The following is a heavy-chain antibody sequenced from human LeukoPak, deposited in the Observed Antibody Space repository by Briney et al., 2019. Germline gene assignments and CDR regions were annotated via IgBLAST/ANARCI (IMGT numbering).Heavy chain of an antibody. D-gene: IGHD4-11*01. Sequence: GGSLRLSCAASGFTFDDYGMSWVRQAPGKGLELVSGINWNGGNTGYAGSVKGRFTISRDNAKNSLYLQMNSLRAEDTALYYCARVASNYDFDYWGQGTLVTVSS. J-gene: IGHJ4*02. V-gene: IGHV3-20*04. CDR2: INWNGGNT. CDR1: GFTFDDYG. CDR3: ARVASNYDFDY.